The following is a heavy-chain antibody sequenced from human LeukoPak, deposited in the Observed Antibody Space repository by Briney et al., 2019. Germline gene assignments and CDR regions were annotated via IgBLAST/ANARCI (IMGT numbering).Heavy chain of an antibody. CDR3: ARHGFRNSITMVRGKPFDY. V-gene: IGHV4-30-2*01. CDR2: INHSGST. CDR1: GGSISSGGYS. D-gene: IGHD3-10*01. J-gene: IGHJ4*02. Sequence: SETLSLTCAVSGGSISSGGYSWSWIRQPPGKGLEWIGEINHSGSTNYNPSLKSRVTISVDTSKNQFSLKLSSVTAADTAVYYCARHGFRNSITMVRGKPFDYWGQGTLVTVSS.